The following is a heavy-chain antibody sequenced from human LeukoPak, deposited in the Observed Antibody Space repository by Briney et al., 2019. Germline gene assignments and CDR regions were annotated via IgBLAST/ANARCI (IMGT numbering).Heavy chain of an antibody. Sequence: PSGTLSLTCAVSGGSISSSNWWSWVRQPPGKGLEWIGEIYHSGNTNYNPSLKSRVTISVDKSKNQFSLKLSSVTAADTAVYYCARVEIAVAVYYFDYWGQGTLVTVSS. CDR2: IYHSGNT. V-gene: IGHV4-4*02. CDR3: ARVEIAVAVYYFDY. J-gene: IGHJ4*02. CDR1: GGSISSSNW. D-gene: IGHD6-19*01.